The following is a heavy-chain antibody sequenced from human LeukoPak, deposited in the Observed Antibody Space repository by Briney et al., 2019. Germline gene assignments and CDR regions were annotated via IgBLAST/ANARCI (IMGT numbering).Heavy chain of an antibody. D-gene: IGHD2-15*01. V-gene: IGHV3-30*03. J-gene: IGHJ4*02. CDR1: GFPFKHHG. CDR2: ASTDEISQ. CDR3: AAFIATKLDN. Sequence: GGSLRLSCVFSGFPFKHHGMHWVCQAPGKGLEWLAVASTDEISQTYADSVKGRFIISRDTSRNTLNLQMNNLTPEDTAVYYCAAFIATKLDNWGQGILVSVSS.